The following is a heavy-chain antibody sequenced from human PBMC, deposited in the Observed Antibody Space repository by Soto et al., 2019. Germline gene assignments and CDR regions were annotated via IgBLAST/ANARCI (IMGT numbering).Heavy chain of an antibody. J-gene: IGHJ6*02. Sequence: GXSLRLSCPASGVTFSSFAMRLVRQAPGKGLDWVSAISGSGGSTYSADSVKGRFTISRDNAKNSVSLQMNSLRAEDTAVYYCARQYTAWPLAYGLDVWAQGTTVTVSS. D-gene: IGHD2-2*02. CDR1: GVTFSSFA. V-gene: IGHV3-23*01. CDR2: ISGSGGST. CDR3: ARQYTAWPLAYGLDV.